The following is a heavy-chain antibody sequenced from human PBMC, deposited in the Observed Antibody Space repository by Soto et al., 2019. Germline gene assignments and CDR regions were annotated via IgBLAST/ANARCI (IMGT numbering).Heavy chain of an antibody. CDR2: ISGTGGST. Sequence: EVQLLDSGGGLVQPGGSRRLSCAASGFTFNNYAMNWVRQAPGKGLEWVATISGTGGSTYYADSVKGRFTISRDNSKNTLYLQMNSLRVEDTAVYYCAKDRLGGNFDYWGQGTQVTVSS. CDR3: AKDRLGGNFDY. V-gene: IGHV3-23*01. CDR1: GFTFNNYA. J-gene: IGHJ4*02.